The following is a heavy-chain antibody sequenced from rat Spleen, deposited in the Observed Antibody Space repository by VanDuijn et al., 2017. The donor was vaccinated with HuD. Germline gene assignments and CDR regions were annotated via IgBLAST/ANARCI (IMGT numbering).Heavy chain of an antibody. CDR2: IIYDGSST. Sequence: EVQLVESGGGLVQPGRSLKLSCVTSGFTFNYYWMTWIRQAPGKGLEWVAAIIYDGSSTYYRDSVKGRFTISRDNAKSTLYLQMNSLRSEDTATYYCTREETLYWYFDFWGPGTMVTVSS. CDR1: GFTFNYYW. V-gene: IGHV5-31*01. J-gene: IGHJ1*01. CDR3: TREETLYWYFDF. D-gene: IGHD3-4*01.